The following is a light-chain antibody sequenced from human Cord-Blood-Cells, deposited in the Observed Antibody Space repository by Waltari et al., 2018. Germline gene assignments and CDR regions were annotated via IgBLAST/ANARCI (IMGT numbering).Light chain of an antibody. CDR1: QSLLHSDGKIY. V-gene: IGKV2-29*02. J-gene: IGKJ4*01. CDR2: EVS. CDR3: MQGIHLPPT. Sequence: DIGMTQTPLSLSVTPGQPASISCKSSQSLLHSDGKIYLYWYLQKPGQSPQLLIYEVSSRVSGVPDRFSGSGSGTDFTLKISRVEAEDVGVYYCMQGIHLPPTFGGGTKVEIK.